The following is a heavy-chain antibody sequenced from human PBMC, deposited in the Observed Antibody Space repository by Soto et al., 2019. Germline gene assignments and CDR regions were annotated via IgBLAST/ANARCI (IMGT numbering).Heavy chain of an antibody. CDR2: FDPEDGET. Sequence: SSVKVSCKVSGYTLTELSMHWVRQAPGKGLEWMGGFDPEDGETIYAQKFQGRVTMTEDTSTDTAYMELSSLRSEDTAVYYCAKAATIFGVVSPAWFDPWGQGSLVTLPS. D-gene: IGHD3-3*01. CDR3: AKAATIFGVVSPAWFDP. CDR1: GYTLTELS. V-gene: IGHV1-24*01. J-gene: IGHJ5*02.